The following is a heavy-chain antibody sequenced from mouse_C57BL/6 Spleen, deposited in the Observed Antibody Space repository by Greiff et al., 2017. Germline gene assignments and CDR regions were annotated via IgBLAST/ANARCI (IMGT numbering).Heavy chain of an antibody. Sequence: EVKLQESGPGLVKPSQSLSLTCSVTGYSITSGYYWNWIRQFPGNKLEWMGYISYDGSNNYNPSLKNRISITRDTSKNQFFLKLNSVTTEDTATYYCATVNYDYFYAMDYWGQGTSVTVSS. CDR1: GYSITSGYY. CDR3: ATVNYDYFYAMDY. CDR2: ISYDGSN. V-gene: IGHV3-6*01. D-gene: IGHD2-4*01. J-gene: IGHJ4*01.